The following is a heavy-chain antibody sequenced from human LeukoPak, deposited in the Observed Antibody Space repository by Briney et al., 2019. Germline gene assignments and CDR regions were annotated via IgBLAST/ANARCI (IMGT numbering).Heavy chain of an antibody. CDR2: LYIGGNT. V-gene: IGHV3-23*05. Sequence: GGSLRLSCAASGFTFSSYGMHWVRQAPGKGLEWVSALYIGGNTYYADSVRGRFTISRDNSKNTLYLQMNSLRAEDTAIYYCMTAAGYNFGQYWGQGTLVTVSS. CDR1: GFTFSSYG. D-gene: IGHD5-18*01. CDR3: MTAAGYNFGQY. J-gene: IGHJ4*02.